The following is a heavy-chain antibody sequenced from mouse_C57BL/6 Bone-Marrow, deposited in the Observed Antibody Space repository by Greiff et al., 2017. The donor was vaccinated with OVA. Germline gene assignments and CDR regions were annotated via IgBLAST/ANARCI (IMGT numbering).Heavy chain of an antibody. CDR2: IDPSDSYT. CDR3: ARRRNGPYYFDY. CDR1: GYTFTSYW. Sequence: QVQLQQSGAELVMPGASVKLSCKASGYTFTSYWMHWVKQRPGQGLEWIGEIDPSDSYTNYNQKFKGKSTLTVDKSSSTAYMQLSSLTSEDSAVYYCARRRNGPYYFDYWGQGTTLTVSS. V-gene: IGHV1-69*01. J-gene: IGHJ2*01.